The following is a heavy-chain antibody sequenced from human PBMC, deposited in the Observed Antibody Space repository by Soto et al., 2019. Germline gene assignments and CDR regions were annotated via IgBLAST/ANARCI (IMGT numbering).Heavy chain of an antibody. CDR2: ISYTETT. CDR1: GGTFSGHY. D-gene: IGHD3-10*01. Sequence: SETLSLTCAVYGGTFSGHYWSWIRQTPGKGLEWIATISYTETTYYNPSLKSRVAISVDLSKNQFSLRLNSMTAADTAVYYCVSRPIFGFPYGPFDYWGQGALVTVSS. J-gene: IGHJ4*02. CDR3: VSRPIFGFPYGPFDY. V-gene: IGHV4-34*08.